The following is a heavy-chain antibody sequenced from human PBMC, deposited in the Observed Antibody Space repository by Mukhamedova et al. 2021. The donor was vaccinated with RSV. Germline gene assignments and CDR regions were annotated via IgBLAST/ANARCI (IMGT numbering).Heavy chain of an antibody. D-gene: IGHD5-12*01. CDR3: VRAYEGIRYFDL. V-gene: IGHV3-64D*06. Sequence: VKGRFTISRDNSRNTLYLQMSSLRTEDTAVYYCVRAYEGIRYFDLWGRGTLVTVSS. J-gene: IGHJ2*01.